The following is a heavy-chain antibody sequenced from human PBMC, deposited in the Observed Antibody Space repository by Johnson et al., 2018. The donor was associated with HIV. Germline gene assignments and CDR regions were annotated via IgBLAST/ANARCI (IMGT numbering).Heavy chain of an antibody. CDR3: AIPYYYDSGDYR. V-gene: IGHV3-30*03. D-gene: IGHD3-22*01. CDR2: ISYDGSNK. CDR1: GFTFDDYG. J-gene: IGHJ3*01. Sequence: QVQLVESGGGVVRPGGSLRLSCAASGFTFDDYGMNWVRQGPGKGLEWVAVISYDGSNKYYADSVKGRFTISRDNSKNTLYLQMDDLRAEDMAVYYCAIPYYYDSGDYRWGQGTMVTVSS.